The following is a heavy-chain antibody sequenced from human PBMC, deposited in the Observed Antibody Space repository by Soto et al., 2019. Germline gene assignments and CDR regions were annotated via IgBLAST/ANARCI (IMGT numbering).Heavy chain of an antibody. CDR3: TIGTGNTFDY. D-gene: IGHD1-1*01. CDR1: GYTFNTYF. Sequence: HVQLVQSGGELKKPGASVKVSCNTSGYTFNTYFITWVRQAPGQGLEWMGWISPHNGNTNYAEKFQGRVTMNADTITKTAYMELRNLRIADTYVYYCTIGTGNTFDYWGQGTPVTVAS. V-gene: IGHV1-18*01. J-gene: IGHJ4*02. CDR2: ISPHNGNT.